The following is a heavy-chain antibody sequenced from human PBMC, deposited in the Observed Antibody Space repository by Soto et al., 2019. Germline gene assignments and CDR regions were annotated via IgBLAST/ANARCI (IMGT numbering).Heavy chain of an antibody. J-gene: IGHJ1*01. CDR2: LIPSFGTS. CDR1: GYTFTSYA. CDR3: ARSDYYDTSGYYYTFQH. Sequence: QVQLVQSGAEVKKPGASVKVSCKSSGYTFTSYAISWVRQAPGQGLEWRGGLIPSFGTSHYAQKFQGRVTITADESPSTAYMELRSLKAENTGVYYCARSDYYDTSGYYYTFQHRGRGTLVTVSS. V-gene: IGHV1-69*01. D-gene: IGHD3-22*01.